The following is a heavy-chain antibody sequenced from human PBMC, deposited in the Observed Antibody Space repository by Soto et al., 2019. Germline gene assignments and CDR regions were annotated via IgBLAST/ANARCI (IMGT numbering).Heavy chain of an antibody. CDR1: GFTFSSYA. Sequence: VQLLESGGGLVQPGGSLRLSCAASGFTFSSYAMSWVRQAPGKGLEWVSAISGSGGSTYYADSVKGRFTISRDNSKNTLYLQMNSLRAEDTAVYYCANFDYYGSGSYYNGIGYWGQGTLVTVSS. V-gene: IGHV3-23*01. CDR2: ISGSGGST. D-gene: IGHD3-10*01. J-gene: IGHJ4*02. CDR3: ANFDYYGSGSYYNGIGY.